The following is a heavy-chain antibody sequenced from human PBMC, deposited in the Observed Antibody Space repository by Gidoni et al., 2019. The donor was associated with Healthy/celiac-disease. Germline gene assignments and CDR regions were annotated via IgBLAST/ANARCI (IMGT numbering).Heavy chain of an antibody. CDR3: ARRMVRGVIDWFDP. Sequence: QVQLVESGGGVVQPGRSLRLSCAASGFTFSSYGMHWVRQAPGKGLEWVAVIWYDGSNKYYADSVKGRFTISRDNSKNTLYLQMNSLRAEDTAVYYCARRMVRGVIDWFDPWGQGTLVTVSS. J-gene: IGHJ5*02. D-gene: IGHD3-10*01. CDR2: IWYDGSNK. V-gene: IGHV3-33*01. CDR1: GFTFSSYG.